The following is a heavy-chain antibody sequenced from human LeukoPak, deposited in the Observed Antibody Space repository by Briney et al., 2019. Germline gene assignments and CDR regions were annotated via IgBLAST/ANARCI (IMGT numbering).Heavy chain of an antibody. J-gene: IGHJ4*02. D-gene: IGHD3-9*01. CDR3: VLGDILTGYWAEYFPY. Sequence: WASVKVSCKASGGTFSSYAISWVRQARGQGLEWMGWISGHNGNTNYAHKFQGRVSMTTDTPTRTAYMELKSLRSDDTAVYYCVLGDILTGYWAEYFPYWGQGTLVTVSS. CDR1: GGTFSSYA. CDR2: ISGHNGNT. V-gene: IGHV1-18*01.